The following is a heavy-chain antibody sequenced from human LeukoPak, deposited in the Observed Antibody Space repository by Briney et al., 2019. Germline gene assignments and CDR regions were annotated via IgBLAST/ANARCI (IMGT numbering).Heavy chain of an antibody. V-gene: IGHV3-64*02. CDR3: ARAFRPASDPHDFYDF. J-gene: IGHJ3*01. Sequence: GGSLRLSCAASGFTFTNHPMHWVRQASGKRLQYVSAISPSGDRTWYTDTVKGRFTISRDNSKNTMYLQMGSLRPEDMGVYYCARAFRPASDPHDFYDFWGRGTTVTVSS. CDR1: GFTFTNHP. D-gene: IGHD3-3*01. CDR2: ISPSGDRT.